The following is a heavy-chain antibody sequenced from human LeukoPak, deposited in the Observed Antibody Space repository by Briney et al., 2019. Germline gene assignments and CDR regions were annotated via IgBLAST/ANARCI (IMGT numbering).Heavy chain of an antibody. Sequence: GGSLRLSCVASGFTFGSYGMHWVRQAPGKGLEWVAVIWYDGSNKYYADSVKGRFTISRDNSKNTLYLQMNSLRAEDTAVYYCARMAPDAGPYFDYWGQGTLVTVSS. CDR3: ARMAPDAGPYFDY. D-gene: IGHD1-14*01. CDR1: GFTFGSYG. J-gene: IGHJ4*02. V-gene: IGHV3-33*08. CDR2: IWYDGSNK.